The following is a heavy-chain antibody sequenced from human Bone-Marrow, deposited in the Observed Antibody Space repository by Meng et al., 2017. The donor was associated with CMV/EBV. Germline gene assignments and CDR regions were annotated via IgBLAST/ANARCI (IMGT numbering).Heavy chain of an antibody. CDR2: ISAYNGNT. V-gene: IGHV1-18*01. CDR3: ARVDVLMVYAQYYYYYGMDV. J-gene: IGHJ6*02. D-gene: IGHD2-8*01. Sequence: ASVKVSCKASGYTFTSYGISWVRQAPGQGLEWMGWISAYNGNTNYAQKLQDRVTMTTDTSTSTAYMELRSLRSDDTAVYYCARVDVLMVYAQYYYYYGMDVWGQGTTVTVS. CDR1: GYTFTSYG.